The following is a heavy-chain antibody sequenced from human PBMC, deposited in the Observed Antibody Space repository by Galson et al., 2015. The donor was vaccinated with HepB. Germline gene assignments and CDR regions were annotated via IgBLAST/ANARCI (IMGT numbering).Heavy chain of an antibody. Sequence: SVKVSCKASGGTFSSYAISWVRQAPGQGLEWMGGIIPIFGTANYAQKFQGRVTITADESTSTAYMELSSLRSEDTAVYYCARDIKLLGAFDIWGQGTMVTVSS. D-gene: IGHD2/OR15-2a*01. CDR3: ARDIKLLGAFDI. V-gene: IGHV1-69*13. CDR2: IIPIFGTA. CDR1: GGTFSSYA. J-gene: IGHJ3*02.